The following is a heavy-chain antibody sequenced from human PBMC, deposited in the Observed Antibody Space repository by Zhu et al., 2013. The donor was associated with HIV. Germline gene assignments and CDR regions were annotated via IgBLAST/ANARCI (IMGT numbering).Heavy chain of an antibody. CDR2: INHLGTT. V-gene: IGHV4-34*01. CDR3: ARGPPSFITMMEVVHWTT. Sequence: QVQLQQWGAGLLKPSETLSLTCAVYGGSFSNYFWSWIRQPPGKGLEWIGEINHLGTTNHNPSLKSRVTISVDMSKNQLSLKLRSVTAADTAVYYCARGPPSFITMMEVVHWTTWGQGTLVTVSS. J-gene: IGHJ4*02. CDR1: GGSFSNYF. D-gene: IGHD3-22*01.